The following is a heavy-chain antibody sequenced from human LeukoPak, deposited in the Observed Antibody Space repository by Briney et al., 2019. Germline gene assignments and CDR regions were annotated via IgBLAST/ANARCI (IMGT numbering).Heavy chain of an antibody. Sequence: GGSLRLSCAASGFTFNIYGMSWVRQAPGKGLEWVGLIRDSGEAFYADFARGRFAISRDESENTLYLQMNSLRVEDTAVYFCARDRTANQDWVEFDPWGQGTPVIVSS. J-gene: IGHJ5*02. CDR1: GFTFNIYG. CDR3: ARDRTANQDWVEFDP. CDR2: IRDSGEA. V-gene: IGHV3-66*03. D-gene: IGHD3/OR15-3a*01.